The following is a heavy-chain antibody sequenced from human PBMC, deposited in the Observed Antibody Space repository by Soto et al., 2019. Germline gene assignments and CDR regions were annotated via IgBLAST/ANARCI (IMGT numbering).Heavy chain of an antibody. CDR3: ARDSETMVRGVIITNWFDP. D-gene: IGHD3-10*01. Sequence: ASVKVSCKASGYTFTSYGISWVRQAPGQGLEWMGWISAYNGNTNYAQKLQGRVTMTTDTSTSTAYMELRSLRSDDTAVYYCARDSETMVRGVIITNWFDPWGQGTLVTVS. CDR2: ISAYNGNT. V-gene: IGHV1-18*01. J-gene: IGHJ5*02. CDR1: GYTFTSYG.